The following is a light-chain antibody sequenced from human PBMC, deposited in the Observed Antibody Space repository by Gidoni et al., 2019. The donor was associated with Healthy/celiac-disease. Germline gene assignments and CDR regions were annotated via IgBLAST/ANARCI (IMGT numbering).Light chain of an antibody. J-gene: IGKJ2*01. CDR3: MQALQTSYT. CDR1: QSLLHSNGYNY. Sequence: DIVMTQTQLSLPVPPGEPAPLPCRSSQSLLHSNGYNYLDCYLQKPGQSPQLLIYLGSNRASGVPDRFSGSGSGTDLTLKISRVEAEDVGVYYCMQALQTSYTFGQGTKLEIK. CDR2: LGS. V-gene: IGKV2-28*01.